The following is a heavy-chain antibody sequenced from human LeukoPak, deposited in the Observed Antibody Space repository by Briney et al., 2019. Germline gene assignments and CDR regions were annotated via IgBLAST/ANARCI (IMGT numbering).Heavy chain of an antibody. D-gene: IGHD5-18*01. CDR3: ARESSEDTAMGSFDY. J-gene: IGHJ4*02. CDR1: GFTFSSYA. V-gene: IGHV3-30-3*01. Sequence: PGGSLRLSCAASGFTFSSYAMHWVRQAPGKGLEWVAVISYDGSNKYYADSVKGRFTISRDNSKNTLYLQMNSLRAEDTAVYYCARESSEDTAMGSFDYWGQGTLVTVSS. CDR2: ISYDGSNK.